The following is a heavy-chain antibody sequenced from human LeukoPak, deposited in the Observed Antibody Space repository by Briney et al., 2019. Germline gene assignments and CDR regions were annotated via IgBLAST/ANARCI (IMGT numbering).Heavy chain of an antibody. J-gene: IGHJ6*04. CDR2: IYHSGST. CDR3: ARDKYYYGSGSYRYYYGMDV. CDR1: GYSISSGYY. D-gene: IGHD3-10*01. Sequence: PSETLSLTCAVSGYSISSGYYWGWIRQPPGKGLERIGSIYHSGSTYYNPSLKSRVTISVDTSKNQFSLKLSSVTAADTAVYYCARDKYYYGSGSYRYYYGMDVWGKGTTVTVSS. V-gene: IGHV4-38-2*02.